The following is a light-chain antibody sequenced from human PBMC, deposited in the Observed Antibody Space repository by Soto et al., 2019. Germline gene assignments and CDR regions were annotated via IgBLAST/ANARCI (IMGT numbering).Light chain of an antibody. CDR1: SSNIGKNT. Sequence: QPVLTQPPSEFGTPGQRVTISCSGRSSNIGKNTVNWYQQLPGAAPKLLIFSNNQRPSGVPDRFSGSKSGTSASLAISGPQSEDEADYYCAVWDDSLNGCVFGTGTKLTVL. CDR2: SNN. CDR3: AVWDDSLNGCV. J-gene: IGLJ1*01. V-gene: IGLV1-44*01.